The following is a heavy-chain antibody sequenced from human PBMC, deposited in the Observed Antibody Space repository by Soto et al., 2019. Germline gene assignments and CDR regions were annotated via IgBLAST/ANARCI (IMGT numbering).Heavy chain of an antibody. CDR1: GFTFSSYA. Sequence: EVQLVESGGGLVQPGGSLRLSCAASGFTFSSYAMHWVRQAPGKGLEYVSAISSNGGSTYYANSVKGRFTISRDNSKNTSYLQWGGLRGGDMGVFYCGGAGGGGYGFDYWGQGTLVTVSS. D-gene: IGHD3-16*01. V-gene: IGHV3-64*01. J-gene: IGHJ4*02. CDR3: GGAGGGGYGFDY. CDR2: ISSNGGST.